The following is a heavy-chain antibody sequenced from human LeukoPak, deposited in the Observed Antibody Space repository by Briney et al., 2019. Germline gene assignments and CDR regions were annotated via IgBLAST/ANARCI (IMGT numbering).Heavy chain of an antibody. CDR3: AKDLIEINYGGNSHSSY. J-gene: IGHJ4*02. Sequence: GGSLRLSCAASGFTFDDYAMHWVRQAPGKGLEWVSFISGDGDSTYYADSVKGRFTISRDNSKNSLYLQMNSLRTEDTALYYCAKDLIEINYGGNSHSSYWGQETLVTVSS. D-gene: IGHD4-23*01. CDR2: ISGDGDST. CDR1: GFTFDDYA. V-gene: IGHV3-43*02.